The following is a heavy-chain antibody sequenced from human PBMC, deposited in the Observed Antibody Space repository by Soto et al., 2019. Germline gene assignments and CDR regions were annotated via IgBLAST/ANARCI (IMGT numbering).Heavy chain of an antibody. CDR1: GASISSSSYY. CDR3: ARQWLVPMINWFDP. V-gene: IGHV4-39*01. Sequence: SETLSLTCTVSGASISSSSYYWGWIRQPPGKGLEWIGSIYYSRSTYYNPSLKSRVTISVDTSKNQFSLKLSSVTAADTAVYYCARQWLVPMINWFDPWGQGTLVTVSS. J-gene: IGHJ5*02. CDR2: IYYSRST. D-gene: IGHD6-19*01.